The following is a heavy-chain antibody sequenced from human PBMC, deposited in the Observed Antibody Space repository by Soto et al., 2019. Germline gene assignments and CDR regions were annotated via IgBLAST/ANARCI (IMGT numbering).Heavy chain of an antibody. D-gene: IGHD4-17*01. CDR3: ARLRYGDYPFDY. Sequence: PSETLSLTCTVSGGSISSSSYYWGWIRQPPGKGLEWIGSIYYSGSTYYNPSLKSRVTISVDTSKNQFSLKLSSVTAADTAVYYCARLRYGDYPFDYWGQGTLVTVSS. CDR1: GGSISSSSYY. CDR2: IYYSGST. V-gene: IGHV4-39*07. J-gene: IGHJ4*02.